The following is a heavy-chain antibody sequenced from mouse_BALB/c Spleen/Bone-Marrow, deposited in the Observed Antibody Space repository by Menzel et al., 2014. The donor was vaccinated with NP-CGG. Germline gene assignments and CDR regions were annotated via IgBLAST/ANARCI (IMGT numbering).Heavy chain of an antibody. CDR2: INPSNGGT. CDR1: GYTFTSYY. Sequence: VQLQQSGAELVKPGASVKLSCKASGYTFTSYYLYWVKQRPVQGLEWIGEINPSNGGTNFNERFKSKASLTVDKSSSTAYMQLNSLTSEDSAVYYCTRRSLLSDCYSMDYWGQGTSVTVSS. CDR3: TRRSLLSDCYSMDY. J-gene: IGHJ4*01. D-gene: IGHD2-10*01. V-gene: IGHV1S81*02.